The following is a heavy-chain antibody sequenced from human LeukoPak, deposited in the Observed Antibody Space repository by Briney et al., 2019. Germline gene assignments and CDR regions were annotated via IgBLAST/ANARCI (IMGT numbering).Heavy chain of an antibody. Sequence: PSETLSLTCTVSGGSISSYYWSWIRQPPGKGLEWIGYIYYSGSTNCNPSLKSRVTISVDTSKNQFSLKLSSVTAADTAVYYCARWGLAVAGNYFDYWGQGTLVTVSS. D-gene: IGHD6-19*01. J-gene: IGHJ4*02. CDR2: IYYSGST. V-gene: IGHV4-59*08. CDR1: GGSISSYY. CDR3: ARWGLAVAGNYFDY.